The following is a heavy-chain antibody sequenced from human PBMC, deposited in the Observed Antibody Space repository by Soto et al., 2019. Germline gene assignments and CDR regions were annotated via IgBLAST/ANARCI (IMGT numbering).Heavy chain of an antibody. D-gene: IGHD6-19*01. V-gene: IGHV4-30-2*01. CDR1: GGSISSGGYS. J-gene: IGHJ4*02. CDR3: ATAGGLGAVAADY. CDR2: IYHSGST. Sequence: QLQLQESGSGLVKPSQTLSLTCAVSGGSISSGGYSWSWIRQPPGKGLEWIGYIYHSGSTYYHPSLKSRATISVDRSKNQYSLKLSSVTAADTAVYYCATAGGLGAVAADYWGQGTLVTVSS.